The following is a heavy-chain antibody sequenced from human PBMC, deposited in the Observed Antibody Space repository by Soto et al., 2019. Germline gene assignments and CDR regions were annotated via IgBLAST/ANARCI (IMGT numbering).Heavy chain of an antibody. J-gene: IGHJ4*02. Sequence: LSLTCSVSGGSISSVGYSWIWLLQPPGKGLEWIGYIYHSGSTYYNPSLKSRVTISVDRSKNQFSLKLSSVTAADTAVYYCARVSGSYTTDYWGQGNLVTVSS. D-gene: IGHD1-26*01. CDR3: ARVSGSYTTDY. V-gene: IGHV4-30-2*01. CDR2: IYHSGST. CDR1: GGSISSVGYS.